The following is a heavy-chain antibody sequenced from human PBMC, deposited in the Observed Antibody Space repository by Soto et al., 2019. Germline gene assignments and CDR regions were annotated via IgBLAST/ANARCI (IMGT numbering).Heavy chain of an antibody. V-gene: IGHV3-30-3*01. CDR1: GFTFSSYA. CDR2: ISYDGSNK. J-gene: IGHJ6*02. CDR3: ARGKQRLPYYYYYYGMDV. Sequence: GGSLRLSCAASGFTFSSYAMHWVRQAPGKGLEWVAVISYDGSNKYYADSVKGRFTISRDNSKNTLYLQMNSLRAEDTAVYYCARGKQRLPYYYYYYGMDVWGQGTTVTVSS.